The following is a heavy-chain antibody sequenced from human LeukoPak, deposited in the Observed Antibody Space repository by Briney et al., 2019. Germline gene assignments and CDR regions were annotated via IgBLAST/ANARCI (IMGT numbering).Heavy chain of an antibody. D-gene: IGHD6-13*01. V-gene: IGHV3-21*01. CDR1: GFTFSSYT. Sequence: PGGSLRLSCAASGFTFSSYTMNWVRQAPGKGLEWVSSISSSSSYIYYAESVKGRFTMSRDNAKNSLYLQMNSLRAEDTAVYYCAKFIAAPFYFDYWGQGTLVTVSS. J-gene: IGHJ4*02. CDR2: ISSSSSYI. CDR3: AKFIAAPFYFDY.